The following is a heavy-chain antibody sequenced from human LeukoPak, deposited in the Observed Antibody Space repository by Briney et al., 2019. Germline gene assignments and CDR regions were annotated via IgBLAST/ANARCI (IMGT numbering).Heavy chain of an antibody. CDR3: ARWVATGAYYFDY. J-gene: IGHJ4*02. Sequence: PSQTLSLTCTVSGGSISSGDYYWSWIRQPPGKGLEWIGHIYYSGSTYYNPSLKSRVTISVDTSKNQFSLKLSSVTAADTAVYYCARWVATGAYYFDYWGQGTLVTVSS. D-gene: IGHD1-14*01. CDR1: GGSISSGDYY. CDR2: IYYSGST. V-gene: IGHV4-30-4*01.